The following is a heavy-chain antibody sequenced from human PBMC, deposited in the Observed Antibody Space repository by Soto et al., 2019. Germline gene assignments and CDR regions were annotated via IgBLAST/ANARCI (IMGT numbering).Heavy chain of an antibody. Sequence: GGSLRLSCAASGFTFSSYSMNWVRQAPGKGLEWVSSISSSSSYIYYADSVKGRFTISRDNAKNSLYLQMNSLRAEDTAVYYCARDLRTPLPNNQQWLPPRYYYYGMDVWGQGTTVTVSS. CDR3: ARDLRTPLPNNQQWLPPRYYYYGMDV. CDR1: GFTFSSYS. J-gene: IGHJ6*02. CDR2: ISSSSSYI. V-gene: IGHV3-21*01. D-gene: IGHD6-19*01.